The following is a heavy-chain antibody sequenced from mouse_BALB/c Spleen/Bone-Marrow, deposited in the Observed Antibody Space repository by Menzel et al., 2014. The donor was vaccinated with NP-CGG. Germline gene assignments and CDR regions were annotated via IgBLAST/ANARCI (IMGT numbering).Heavy chain of an antibody. CDR1: GHSITSDYY. Sequence: VQLQQSGPGLVKPSQSLSLTCSVTGHSITSDYYWNWIRQFPGNKLEWMGYISHDGTNNYNPSLKNRFSITRDTSKNQFFLKLNSVTTEDTATYCCSSYNYYGMDYWGQGTSVTVSS. CDR2: ISHDGTN. J-gene: IGHJ4*01. CDR3: SSYNYYGMDY. V-gene: IGHV3-6*02.